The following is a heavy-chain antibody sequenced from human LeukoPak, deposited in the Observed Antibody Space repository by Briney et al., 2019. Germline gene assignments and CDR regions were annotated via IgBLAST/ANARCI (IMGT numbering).Heavy chain of an antibody. CDR1: GYSFTSYW. J-gene: IGHJ4*02. D-gene: IGHD3-10*01. CDR2: IYPGDSDT. V-gene: IGHV5-51*01. CDR3: ARPSGMVRGVEYFDY. Sequence: GESLKISCKGSGYSFTSYWIGWVRQIPGKGLGWMGIIYPGDSDTRYSPSFQGQVTISADKSISTAYLQWSSLKASDTAMYYCARPSGMVRGVEYFDYWGQGTLVTVSS.